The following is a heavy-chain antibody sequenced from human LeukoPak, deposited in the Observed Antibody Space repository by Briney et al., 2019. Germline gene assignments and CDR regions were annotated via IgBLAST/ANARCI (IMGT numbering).Heavy chain of an antibody. CDR2: ISYDGSNK. V-gene: IGHV3-30-3*01. J-gene: IGHJ6*02. CDR1: GFTFSSYA. D-gene: IGHD3-3*01. Sequence: GGSLRLSCAASGFTFSSYAMHWVRQAPGKGLEWVAVISYDGSNKYYADSVKGRFTISRDNSKNTLYLQMNSLRAEDTAVYYCARGAPSHYDFWSGYLHYCYYYGMDVWGQGTTVTVSS. CDR3: ARGAPSHYDFWSGYLHYCYYYGMDV.